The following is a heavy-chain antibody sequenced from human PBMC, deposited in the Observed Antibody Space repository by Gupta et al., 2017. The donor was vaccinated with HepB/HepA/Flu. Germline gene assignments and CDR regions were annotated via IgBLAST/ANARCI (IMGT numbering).Heavy chain of an antibody. CDR1: GYPFTSYA. Sequence: QVQLVQSGAEVKKPGASVKVSCKASGYPFTSYAMHWVRQAPGQRLEWMGWINAGNGNTKYSQKFQGRVTITRDTSASTAYMELSSLRSEDTAVYYCARESPLLLWFGEGNGFDPWGQGTLVTVSS. D-gene: IGHD3-10*01. CDR2: INAGNGNT. CDR3: ARESPLLLWFGEGNGFDP. V-gene: IGHV1-3*01. J-gene: IGHJ5*02.